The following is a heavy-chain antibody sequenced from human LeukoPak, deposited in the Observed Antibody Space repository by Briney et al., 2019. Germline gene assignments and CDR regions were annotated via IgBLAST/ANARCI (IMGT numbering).Heavy chain of an antibody. D-gene: IGHD3-22*01. CDR3: ARGVGRHYYDRSGRYYFEY. J-gene: IGHJ4*02. CDR1: GGSFSGYY. V-gene: IGHV4-34*01. Sequence: SETLSLTCAVYGGSFSGYYWSWIRQPPGKGLEWIGEINHSGSTNYNPSLKSRVTISVDTSKNQFSLKLSSVTAADTAVYYCARGVGRHYYDRSGRYYFEYWGQGTLVTVSS. CDR2: INHSGST.